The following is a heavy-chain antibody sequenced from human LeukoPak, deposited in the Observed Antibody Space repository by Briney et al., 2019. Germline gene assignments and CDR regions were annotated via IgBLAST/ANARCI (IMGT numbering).Heavy chain of an antibody. V-gene: IGHV4-34*01. CDR1: GGSFSGYY. CDR2: INHSGST. J-gene: IGHJ4*02. D-gene: IGHD5/OR15-5a*01. CDR3: ARSGVYVFDY. Sequence: SETLSLTCAVYGGSFSGYYWSWIRQPPGKGLEWIGEINHSGSTNYNPSLKSRVTISVDTSKNQFSLKLSSVTAADTAVYYCARSGVYVFDYWGQGTLVTVSS.